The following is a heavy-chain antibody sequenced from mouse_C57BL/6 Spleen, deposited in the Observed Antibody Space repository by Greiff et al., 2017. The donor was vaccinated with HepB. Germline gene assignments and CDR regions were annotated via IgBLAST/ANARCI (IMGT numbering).Heavy chain of an antibody. CDR1: GFTFSSYA. CDR2: ISDGGSYT. J-gene: IGHJ2*01. Sequence: DVQLVESGGGLVKPGGSLKLSCAASGFTFSSYAMSWVRQTPEKRLEWVATISDGGSYTYYPDNVKGRFTISRDNAKNNLYLQMSHLKSEDTAMYYCAREGHFDYWGQGTTLTVSS. CDR3: AREGHFDY. V-gene: IGHV5-4*01.